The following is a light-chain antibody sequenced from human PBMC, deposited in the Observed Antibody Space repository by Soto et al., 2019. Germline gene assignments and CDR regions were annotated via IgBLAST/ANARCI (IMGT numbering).Light chain of an antibody. CDR3: MQALQTPFT. J-gene: IGKJ3*01. V-gene: IGKV2-28*01. CDR1: QSLLYSNGYNY. Sequence: DVVMTQPPLSLPVTPGEPASISCRSSQSLLYSNGYNYLDWYVQKPGQSPQLLIYLGSYRASGVPDRLSGSGSGTDFTLKISRVEAEDVGVYYCMQALQTPFTFGPGTKVDIK. CDR2: LGS.